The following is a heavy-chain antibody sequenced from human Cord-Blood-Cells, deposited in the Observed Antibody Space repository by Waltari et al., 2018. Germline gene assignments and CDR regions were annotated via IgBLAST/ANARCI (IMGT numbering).Heavy chain of an antibody. CDR2: IYHSGST. CDR3: ARDRKDFWSGYYYYYGMDV. CDR1: GGSLSSGGYS. V-gene: IGHV4-30-2*01. Sequence: QLQLQESGSGLVKPSQTLSLTCAVSGGSLSSGGYSWSWIRQPPGQGLEWIGYIYHSGSTYYNPSPKSRVTISVDRSKNQFSLKLSSVTAADTAVYYCARDRKDFWSGYYYYYGMDVWGQGTTVTVSS. D-gene: IGHD3-3*01. J-gene: IGHJ6*02.